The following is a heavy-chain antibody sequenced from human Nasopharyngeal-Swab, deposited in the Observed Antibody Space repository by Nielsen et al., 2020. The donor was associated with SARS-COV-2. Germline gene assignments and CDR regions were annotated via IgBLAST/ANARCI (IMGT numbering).Heavy chain of an antibody. V-gene: IGHV3-11*04. D-gene: IGHD3-10*01. Sequence: GESLKISGAASGFTFSDYYMSWNRQAPGKGPEWVSYISSSGSTIYYADSVKGRFTISRDNAKNSLYLQMNSLRAEDTAVYYCARDAYYYGSGSYLGYWGQGTLVTVSS. CDR1: GFTFSDYY. J-gene: IGHJ4*02. CDR3: ARDAYYYGSGSYLGY. CDR2: ISSSGSTI.